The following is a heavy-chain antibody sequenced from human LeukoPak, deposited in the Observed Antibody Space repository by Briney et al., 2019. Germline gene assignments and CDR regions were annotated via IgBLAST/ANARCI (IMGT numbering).Heavy chain of an antibody. D-gene: IGHD4-23*01. CDR1: GFTFSSYG. J-gene: IGHJ6*03. CDR3: ARDQAYKSVVTSPMGYYYYYMDV. Sequence: GGSLRLSCAASGFTFSSYGMHWVRQAPGKGLEWVAVISYDGSNKYYADSVKGRFTISRDNSKNTLYLQMNSLRAEDTAVYYCARDQAYKSVVTSPMGYYYYYMDVWGKGTTVTVSS. CDR2: ISYDGSNK. V-gene: IGHV3-30*03.